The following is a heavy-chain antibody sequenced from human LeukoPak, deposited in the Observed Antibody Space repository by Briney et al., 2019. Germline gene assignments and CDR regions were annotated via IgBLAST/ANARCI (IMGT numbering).Heavy chain of an antibody. V-gene: IGHV1-69*13. CDR1: GGTFSSYA. CDR3: ATAPYCYDSSGYYYAFDI. Sequence: ASVKVSCKASGGTFSSYAISWVRQAPGQGLEWMGGIIPIFGTANYAQKFQGRVTITADESTSTAYMELSSLRSEDTAVYYCATAPYCYDSSGYYYAFDIWGQGTMVTVSS. CDR2: IIPIFGTA. D-gene: IGHD3-22*01. J-gene: IGHJ3*02.